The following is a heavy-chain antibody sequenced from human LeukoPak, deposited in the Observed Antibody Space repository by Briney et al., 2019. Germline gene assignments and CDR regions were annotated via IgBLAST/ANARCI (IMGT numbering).Heavy chain of an antibody. CDR2: IYPGDSDT. CDR1: GYSFTSYW. V-gene: IGHV5-51*01. D-gene: IGHD1-7*01. CDR3: ARLGWRITGTTPALGPPDYYMDV. Sequence: GESLKISCKGSGYSFTSYWIGWVRQMPGKGLEWMGIIYPGDSDTRYSPSFQGQVTMSADKSISTAYLQWSSLKASDTAMYYCARLGWRITGTTPALGPPDYYMDVWGKGTTVTVSS. J-gene: IGHJ6*03.